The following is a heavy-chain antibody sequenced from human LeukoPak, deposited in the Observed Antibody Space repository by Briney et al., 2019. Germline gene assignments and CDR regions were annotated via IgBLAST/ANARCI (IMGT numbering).Heavy chain of an antibody. D-gene: IGHD1-14*01. J-gene: IGHJ4*02. CDR3: AREEPPGATRD. CDR1: RISSSIYS. Sequence: GPSLRLSCTASRISSSIYSMHCVRQAPGKRLEYDSVISGDGRSTYYADSVKGRFTISRDNSKNTLFLQMGSLRTEDMAVYYCAREEPPGATRDWGQGTLVTVSS. CDR2: ISGDGRST. V-gene: IGHV3-64*02.